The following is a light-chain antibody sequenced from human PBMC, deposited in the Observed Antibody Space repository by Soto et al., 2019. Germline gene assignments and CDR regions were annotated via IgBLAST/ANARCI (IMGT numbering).Light chain of an antibody. J-gene: IGLJ1*01. CDR1: SSDVGGYNY. Sequence: LSQPASVSGFAGQSITLSSPRTSSDVGGYNYVSWYQQHPGKAPKLMIYDVSNRPSGVSNRFSGSKSGNTASLTISGLQAEDEADYYCSSYTSSSTYVFGTGTKVTVL. CDR2: DVS. V-gene: IGLV2-14*01. CDR3: SSYTSSSTYV.